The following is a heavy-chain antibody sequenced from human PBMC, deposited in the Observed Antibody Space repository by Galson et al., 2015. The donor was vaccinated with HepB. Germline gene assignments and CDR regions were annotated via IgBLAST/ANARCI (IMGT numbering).Heavy chain of an antibody. Sequence: ETLSLTCTVSGGSISSSSYYWGWIRQPPGKGLEWIGSIYYSGSTYYNPSLKSRVTISVDTSKNQFSLKLSSVTAADTAVYYCARRGGLTGYLGYFDYWGQGTLVTVSS. D-gene: IGHD3-9*01. J-gene: IGHJ4*02. CDR2: IYYSGST. CDR1: GGSISSSSYY. CDR3: ARRGGLTGYLGYFDY. V-gene: IGHV4-39*01.